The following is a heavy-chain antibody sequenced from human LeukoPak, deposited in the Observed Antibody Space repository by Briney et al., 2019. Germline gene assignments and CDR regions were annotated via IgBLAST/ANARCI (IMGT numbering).Heavy chain of an antibody. V-gene: IGHV4-34*01. J-gene: IGHJ6*03. Sequence: SETLSLTCALYGGSFSDYYWSWIRQPPGKGLEWIAEINHSGSTNYNPSLKSRVTILADMSKNEFSLKLSSVTAADTAVYYCARDQDYGDSYDYYMDVWGKGTTVTVSS. CDR1: GGSFSDYY. CDR2: INHSGST. CDR3: ARDQDYGDSYDYYMDV. D-gene: IGHD4-17*01.